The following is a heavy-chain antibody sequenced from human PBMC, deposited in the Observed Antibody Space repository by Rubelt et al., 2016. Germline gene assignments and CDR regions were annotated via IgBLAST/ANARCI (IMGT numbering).Heavy chain of an antibody. CDR1: GESFSDYY. J-gene: IGHJ4*02. Sequence: QVHLQQWGAGLLKPSETLSLTCAVYGESFSDYYWNWIRQPPGKGLEWIGEINHRGSTNCNPSLRGRVIRSVVTSMNQVSLELSSVTAADTAVYFCASGETVTKDFDHWGQGTLVTVSS. D-gene: IGHD4-17*01. CDR3: ASGETVTKDFDH. CDR2: INHRGST. V-gene: IGHV4-34*01.